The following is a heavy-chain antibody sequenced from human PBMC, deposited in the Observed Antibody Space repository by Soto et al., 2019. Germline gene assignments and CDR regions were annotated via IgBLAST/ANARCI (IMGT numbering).Heavy chain of an antibody. CDR2: INSDGSST. CDR1: ESTLSSHW. V-gene: IGHV3-74*03. Sequence: EVQLVESGGGLVQPEGSLRLSCTASESTLSSHWMHWVRQAPGKGLVWVSRINSDGSSTTYADSVKGRFTISRDNAKNRRYLQMKRLRAEDTAVYYCASGREEWGRPRVIWGQGTLVTVSS. CDR3: ASGREEWGRPRVI. D-gene: IGHD3-16*01. J-gene: IGHJ3*02.